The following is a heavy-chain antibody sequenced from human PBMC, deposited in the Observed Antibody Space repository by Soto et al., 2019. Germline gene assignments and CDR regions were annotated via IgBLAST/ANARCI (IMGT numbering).Heavy chain of an antibody. CDR3: ARVREGYCSGGSCYPYGMDV. CDR2: IIPIFGTA. D-gene: IGHD2-15*01. Sequence: QVQLVQSGAEVKKPGSSVKVSCKASGGTFSSYAISWVRQAPGQGLEWMGGIIPIFGTANYAQKFQGRVTIPADESTSTAYMELSSLRSEDTAVYYCARVREGYCSGGSCYPYGMDVWGQGTTVTVSS. V-gene: IGHV1-69*01. CDR1: GGTFSSYA. J-gene: IGHJ6*02.